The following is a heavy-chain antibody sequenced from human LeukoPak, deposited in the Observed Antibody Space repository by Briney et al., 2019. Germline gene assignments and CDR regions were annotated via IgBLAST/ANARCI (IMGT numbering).Heavy chain of an antibody. Sequence: ASETPSLTCTVSGGSISSYYWSWIRQPAGKGLEWIGRIYTSGSTNYNPSLKSRVTMSVDTSKNQFSLKLSSVTAADTAVYYCTTSSESGYSYGTFDYWGQGTLVTVSS. V-gene: IGHV4-4*07. CDR1: GGSISSYY. CDR3: TTSSESGYSYGTFDY. CDR2: IYTSGST. J-gene: IGHJ4*02. D-gene: IGHD5-18*01.